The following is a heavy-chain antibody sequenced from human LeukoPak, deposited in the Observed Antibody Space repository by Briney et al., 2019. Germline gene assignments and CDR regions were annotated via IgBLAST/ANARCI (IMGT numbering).Heavy chain of an antibody. CDR1: GFTFSSFG. CDR2: ISYDGSNK. V-gene: IGHV3-30*03. J-gene: IGHJ3*02. D-gene: IGHD6-19*01. Sequence: GRSLRLSCAASGFTFSSFGMHWVRQAPGKGLEWVAVISYDGSNKYYADSVKGRFTISRDNSNNTLYLQMNSLRAEDTAVYYCAREGSSGSYGGDAFDIWGQGTMVIVSS. CDR3: AREGSSGSYGGDAFDI.